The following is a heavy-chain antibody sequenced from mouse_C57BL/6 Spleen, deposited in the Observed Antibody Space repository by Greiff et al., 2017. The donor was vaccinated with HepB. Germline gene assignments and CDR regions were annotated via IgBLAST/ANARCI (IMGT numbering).Heavy chain of an antibody. V-gene: IGHV1-81*01. CDR1: GYTFTSYG. J-gene: IGHJ3*01. CDR3: ARGDSSGSSFAY. Sequence: VQLQQSGAELARPGASVKLSCKASGYTFTSYGISWVKQRTGQGLEWIGEIYPRSGNTYYNEKFKGKATLTADKSSSTAYMELRSLTSEDSAVYFCARGDSSGSSFAYWGQGTLVTVSA. D-gene: IGHD3-2*02. CDR2: IYPRSGNT.